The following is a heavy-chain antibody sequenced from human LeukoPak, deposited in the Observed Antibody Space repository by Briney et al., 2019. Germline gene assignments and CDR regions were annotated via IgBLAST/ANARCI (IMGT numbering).Heavy chain of an antibody. D-gene: IGHD6-13*01. CDR2: ISYDGSNK. V-gene: IGHV3-30-3*01. Sequence: QPGWSLRLSCAASGFTFSSYAMHWVRQAPGKGLEWVAVISYDGSNKYYADSVKGRFTISRDNSKNTLYLQMNSLRAEDTAVYYCARDFYGLGSSWGTFDYWGQGTLVTVSS. CDR3: ARDFYGLGSSWGTFDY. J-gene: IGHJ4*02. CDR1: GFTFSSYA.